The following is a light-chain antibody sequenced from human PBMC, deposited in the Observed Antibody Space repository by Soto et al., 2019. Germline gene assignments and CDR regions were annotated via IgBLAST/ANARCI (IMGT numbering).Light chain of an antibody. J-gene: IGLJ1*01. CDR2: QVS. V-gene: IGLV2-14*01. Sequence: QSVLTQPACVSGSPGQSISISCTGATSDIGNYNYFSWYQQHPGKAPKLIIYQVSNRPSGVSNRFSGSKSGNTASLTISGLQADDEADYYCSTYTGSNTPYVFGTGTKVTVL. CDR3: STYTGSNTPYV. CDR1: TSDIGNYNY.